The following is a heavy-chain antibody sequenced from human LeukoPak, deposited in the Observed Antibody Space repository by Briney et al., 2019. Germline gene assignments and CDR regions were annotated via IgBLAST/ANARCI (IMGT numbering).Heavy chain of an antibody. J-gene: IGHJ4*02. V-gene: IGHV1-2*02. CDR1: GYTFTGYY. CDR3: VRANWNYLGFDY. CDR2: INPNSGGT. Sequence: ASVKVSCKASGYTFTGYYMHWVRQAPGQGLEWMGWINPNSGGTNYAQKFQGRVTMTRDTSISTAYMELSRLRSDDTAVYYCVRANWNYLGFDYWGQGTLVTVSS. D-gene: IGHD1-7*01.